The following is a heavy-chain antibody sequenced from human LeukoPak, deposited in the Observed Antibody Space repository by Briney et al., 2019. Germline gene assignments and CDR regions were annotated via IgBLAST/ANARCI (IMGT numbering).Heavy chain of an antibody. CDR3: ATVPYSSSSEYFDY. D-gene: IGHD6-6*01. Sequence: ASVKVSRKASGYTFTSYGISWVRQARGQGLEWMGWISAYNGNTNYAQKLQGRVTMTTDTSTSTAYMELRSLRSDDTAVYYCATVPYSSSSEYFDYWGQGTLVTVSS. J-gene: IGHJ4*02. V-gene: IGHV1-18*01. CDR1: GYTFTSYG. CDR2: ISAYNGNT.